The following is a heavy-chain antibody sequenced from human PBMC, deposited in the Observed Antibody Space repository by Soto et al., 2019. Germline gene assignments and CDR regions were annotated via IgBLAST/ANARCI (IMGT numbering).Heavy chain of an antibody. CDR2: IKVDSGYT. CDR3: ATSYDTGFET. CDR1: GYPFIKYG. V-gene: IGHV1-18*04. D-gene: IGHD3-9*01. Sequence: QLQLVQSAAEVKKPVASVRVSCKAYGYPFIKYGISWIRQAPEQRLAWMGWIKVDSGYTNYAQKFQGRVTMTADKSSYTAFMELRSLRLDDTAVYFCATSYDTGFETCGQGTLVSVSS. J-gene: IGHJ5*02.